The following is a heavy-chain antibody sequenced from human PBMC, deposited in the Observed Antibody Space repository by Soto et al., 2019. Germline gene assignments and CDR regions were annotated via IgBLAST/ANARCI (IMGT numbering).Heavy chain of an antibody. D-gene: IGHD3-22*01. J-gene: IGHJ4*02. CDR2: IYPGDSDT. CDR3: ARHLLYSYVSSGSPTGPGPFDY. Sequence: PGESLKISCKGSGYSFTSYWIGWVRQMPGKGLEWMGIIYPGDSDTRYSPSFQGQVTISADKSISTAYLQWSSLKASDTAMYYCARHLLYSYVSSGSPTGPGPFDYWGQGTRVTVSA. CDR1: GYSFTSYW. V-gene: IGHV5-51*01.